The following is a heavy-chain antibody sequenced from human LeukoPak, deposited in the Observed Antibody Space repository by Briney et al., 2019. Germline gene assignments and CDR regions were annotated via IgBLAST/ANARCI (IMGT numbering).Heavy chain of an antibody. Sequence: PSETLSLTCAVYGGSFSGYYWSWIRQPPGKGLEWIGEINHSGSTNYNPSLKSRVTVSVDTSKNQFSLKLSSVTAADTAVYYCARGPYDSSGYGTYLHDAFDIWGQGTMVTVSS. CDR3: ARGPYDSSGYGTYLHDAFDI. D-gene: IGHD3-22*01. CDR1: GGSFSGYY. CDR2: INHSGST. J-gene: IGHJ3*02. V-gene: IGHV4-34*01.